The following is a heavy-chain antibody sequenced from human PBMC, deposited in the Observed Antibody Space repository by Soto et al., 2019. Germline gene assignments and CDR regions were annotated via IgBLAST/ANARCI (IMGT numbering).Heavy chain of an antibody. V-gene: IGHV2-5*02. D-gene: IGHD6-13*01. Sequence: SGPTLVNPTQTLTLTCTFSGFSLSTSGVGVGWIRQPPGKALEWLALIYWDDDKRYSPSLKRRLTITKDTSKNQVVLTMTNMDPVDTATYYCAHRSSSCVLSGFDPWGQGTLVTVSS. CDR1: GFSLSTSGVG. CDR3: AHRSSSCVLSGFDP. CDR2: IYWDDDK. J-gene: IGHJ5*02.